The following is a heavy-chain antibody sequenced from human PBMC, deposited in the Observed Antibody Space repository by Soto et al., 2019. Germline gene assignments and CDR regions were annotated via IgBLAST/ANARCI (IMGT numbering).Heavy chain of an antibody. Sequence: GGSLRLSCAASGFTFGTYAMNWVRQAPGKGLEWVSTISGGGDSTYYADSVKGRFTISRDNSKNTLYLQMNSLRAEDTAVYYCAKDRSVDTRDWFDPWGQGTLVTVS. CDR2: ISGGGDST. V-gene: IGHV3-23*01. D-gene: IGHD5-18*01. CDR3: AKDRSVDTRDWFDP. CDR1: GFTFGTYA. J-gene: IGHJ5*02.